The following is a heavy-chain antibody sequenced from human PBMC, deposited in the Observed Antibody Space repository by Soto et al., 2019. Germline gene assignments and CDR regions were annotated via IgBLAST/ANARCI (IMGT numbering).Heavy chain of an antibody. D-gene: IGHD6-19*01. CDR1: GASISSSSYY. CDR3: ASTIWQWLVA. Sequence: QLQLQESGPGLVKPSDTLSLTCTVSGASISSSSYYWGWIRQPAGKGLVYIGNIYYSGSTYYNPSISSPVIISVDMVTNHASLKLGFVTAADTAVYYCASTIWQWLVACGQGTMVTVSS. CDR2: IYYSGST. V-gene: IGHV4-39*02. J-gene: IGHJ5*02.